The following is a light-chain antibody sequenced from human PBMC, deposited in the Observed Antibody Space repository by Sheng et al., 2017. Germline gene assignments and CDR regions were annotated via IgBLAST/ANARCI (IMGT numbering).Light chain of an antibody. CDR1: QSVLYSSNNQNY. CDR2: WAS. J-gene: IGKJ1*01. V-gene: IGKV4-1*01. CDR3: QHSGSSPPTWT. Sequence: DIVMTQSPDSLAVSLGERATINCKSSQSVLYSSNNQNYLAWYQQKPGQPPKLLIYWASTRESGVPDRFSGSGSGTDFTLTISRLEPEDFAVYYCQHSGSSPPTWTFGQGTKVEFK.